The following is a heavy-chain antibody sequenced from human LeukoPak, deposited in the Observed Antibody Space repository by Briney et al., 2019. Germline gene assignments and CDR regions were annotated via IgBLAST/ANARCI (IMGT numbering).Heavy chain of an antibody. Sequence: GGSLSLSCSASGFIFSSYGMHWVRQAPGKGLEWVAFIRYDGSDTHYADSVRGRFTASRDNSKNTLYLQMNSLRAEDMSVYYCAKDAGRGAMVDYWGQGTLVTVSS. CDR3: AKDAGRGAMVDY. CDR2: IRYDGSDT. CDR1: GFIFSSYG. D-gene: IGHD3-10*01. V-gene: IGHV3-30*02. J-gene: IGHJ4*02.